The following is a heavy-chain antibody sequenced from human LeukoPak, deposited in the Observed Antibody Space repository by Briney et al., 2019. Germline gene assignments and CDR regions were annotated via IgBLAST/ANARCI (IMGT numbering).Heavy chain of an antibody. CDR3: ARGLTADS. D-gene: IGHD5-18*01. J-gene: IGHJ4*02. CDR2: IYDTGTT. CDR1: GGSFSSYY. V-gene: IGHV4-59*01. Sequence: SPTCTVSGGSFSSYYWSWSRQPPGRGLEWIGYIYDTGTTNYNPSLSSRVTISLDTSKNLFSLKLTSVTAADTAVYYCARGLTADSWGQGTLVTVSS.